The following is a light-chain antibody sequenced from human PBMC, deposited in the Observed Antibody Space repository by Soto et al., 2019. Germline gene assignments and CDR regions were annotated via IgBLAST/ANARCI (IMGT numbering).Light chain of an antibody. CDR2: VVT. CDR1: SIDVGDSDF. J-gene: IGLJ1*01. V-gene: IGLV2-11*01. Sequence: QSVLTQPRSVSGSPGQSVTISCTGTSIDVGDSDFVSWYQQHPGKAPKLMIYVVTKRPSGVPDRFSGSKSGNTASLTISGLQDEDEADYYCSPFAATHTYIFGTGTKVTVL. CDR3: SPFAATHTYI.